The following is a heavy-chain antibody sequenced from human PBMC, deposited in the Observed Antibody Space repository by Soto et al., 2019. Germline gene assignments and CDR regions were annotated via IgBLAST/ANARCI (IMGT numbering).Heavy chain of an antibody. Sequence: QVQLVQSGAEVKKPGSSVKVSCKASGGTFSSYAISWVRQAPGQGLEWMGGIIPIFGTANYEQKFQGRVTINADESTSTAYMELSSLRSEDTAVYYCAGDRYGGPRPGAFDIWGQGTMVTVSS. J-gene: IGHJ3*02. D-gene: IGHD6-6*01. CDR3: AGDRYGGPRPGAFDI. V-gene: IGHV1-69*01. CDR1: GGTFSSYA. CDR2: IIPIFGTA.